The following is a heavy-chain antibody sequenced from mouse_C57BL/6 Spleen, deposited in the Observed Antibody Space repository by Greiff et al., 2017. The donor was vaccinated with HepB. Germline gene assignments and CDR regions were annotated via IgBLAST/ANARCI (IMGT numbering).Heavy chain of an antibody. CDR3: ARRGDYYGSSYDY. V-gene: IGHV1-80*01. Sequence: VQVVESGAELVKPGASVKISCKASGYAFSSYWMNWVKQRPGKGLEWIGQIYPGDGDTNYNGKFKGKATLTADKSSSTAYMQLSSLTSEDSAVYFCARRGDYYGSSYDYWGQGTTLTVSS. D-gene: IGHD1-1*01. CDR2: IYPGDGDT. J-gene: IGHJ2*01. CDR1: GYAFSSYW.